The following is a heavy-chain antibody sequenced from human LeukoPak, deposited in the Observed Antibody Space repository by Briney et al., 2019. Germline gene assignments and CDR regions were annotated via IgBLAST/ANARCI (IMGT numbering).Heavy chain of an antibody. CDR3: ARGLKECSGGSCSRALSAY. J-gene: IGHJ4*02. CDR1: GFSFSNYE. V-gene: IGHV3-48*03. D-gene: IGHD2-15*01. CDR2: ISDSGSFI. Sequence: PGGSLRLSCAASGFSFSNYEMTWVRQAPGKGLEWISYISDSGSFIYYADSVKGRFTISRDNAKSSLYLQMNSLRVEDTAVYYCARGLKECSGGSCSRALSAYWGQGTLVTVSS.